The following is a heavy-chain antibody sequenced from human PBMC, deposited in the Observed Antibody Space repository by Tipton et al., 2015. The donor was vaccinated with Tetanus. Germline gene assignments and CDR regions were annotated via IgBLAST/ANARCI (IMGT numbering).Heavy chain of an antibody. CDR1: GGSISGGDYV. CDR3: ARIYDFWSGYYSDH. D-gene: IGHD3-3*01. Sequence: TLSLTCTVSGGSISGGDYVWNWIRQPPGKGLEWIGDIYYGGATQYNPSLDSRVTISMDTSKNQFSLKLSSVTAADTAVYYCARIYDFWSGYYSDHWGQGTLVTVSS. V-gene: IGHV4-30-4*01. CDR2: IYYGGAT. J-gene: IGHJ4*02.